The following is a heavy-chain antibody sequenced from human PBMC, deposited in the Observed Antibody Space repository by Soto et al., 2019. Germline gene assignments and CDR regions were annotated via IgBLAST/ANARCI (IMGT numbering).Heavy chain of an antibody. CDR3: ARDPIIAAAGTHFDY. CDR2: ISYDGSNK. J-gene: IGHJ4*02. D-gene: IGHD6-13*01. CDR1: GFTLSSYA. Sequence: GGSLRLSCAASGFTLSSYAMHWVRQAPGKGLEWVAVISYDGSNKYYADSVKGRFTISRDNSKNTLYLQMNSLRAEDTAVYYCARDPIIAAAGTHFDYWGQGTPVTSPQ. V-gene: IGHV3-30-3*01.